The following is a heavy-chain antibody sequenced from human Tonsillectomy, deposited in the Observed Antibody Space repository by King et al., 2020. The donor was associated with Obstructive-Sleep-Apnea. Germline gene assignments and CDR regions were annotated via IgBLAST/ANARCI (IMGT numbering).Heavy chain of an antibody. CDR1: GFTVSSNY. Sequence: VQLVESGGGLVQPGGSLRLSCAVSGFTVSSNYMSWVRQAPGKGLEWGSVIYSGGSTYYADSVKVRFTLSRDNSKNTLYLQMNSLRAEDTAVYYCARDVAVAARGYWGQGTLVTVSS. CDR2: IYSGGST. V-gene: IGHV3-66*01. D-gene: IGHD6-19*01. J-gene: IGHJ4*02. CDR3: ARDVAVAARGY.